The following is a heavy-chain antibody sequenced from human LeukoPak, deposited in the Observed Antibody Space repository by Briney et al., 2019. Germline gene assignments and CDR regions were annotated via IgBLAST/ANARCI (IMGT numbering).Heavy chain of an antibody. D-gene: IGHD6-19*01. CDR3: ARAKGAVDHNWFDP. CDR1: GYTFSGYY. Sequence: ASVKVSCKASGYTFSGYYMHWVRQAPGQGLEWMGRINPNSGGTNFAQKFQGRVTMTRDTSISTAYMKLSRLRFDDTAVYYCARAKGAVDHNWFDPWGQGTLVTVSS. CDR2: INPNSGGT. V-gene: IGHV1-2*06. J-gene: IGHJ5*02.